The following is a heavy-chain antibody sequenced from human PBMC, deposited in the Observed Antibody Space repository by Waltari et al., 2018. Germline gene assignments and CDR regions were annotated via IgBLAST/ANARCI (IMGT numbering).Heavy chain of an antibody. CDR2: LDPEDGET. V-gene: IGHV1-24*01. J-gene: IGHJ4*02. Sequence: QVQLVQSGAEVKKPGASVKVSCKVSGYTLTELSMHWVRQAPGKGLGWMGGLDPEDGETISAQKFQGRVTMTEDTSTDTAYMELSSLRSEDTAVYYCATTSTVTILLGCYFDYWGQGTLVTVSS. CDR1: GYTLTELS. CDR3: ATTSTVTILLGCYFDY. D-gene: IGHD4-17*01.